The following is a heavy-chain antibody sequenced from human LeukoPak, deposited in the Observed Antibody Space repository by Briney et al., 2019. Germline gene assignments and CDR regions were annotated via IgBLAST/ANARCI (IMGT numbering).Heavy chain of an antibody. D-gene: IGHD6-13*01. CDR1: GGSFSGYY. V-gene: IGHV4-34*01. CDR2: INHSGST. CDR3: ARHSSSRYDAFDI. J-gene: IGHJ3*02. Sequence: PSETLSLTCAVYGGSFSGYYWSWIRQPPGKGLEWIGEINHSGSTNYNPSLKSRVTISVDTSKNQFSLKLSSVTAADTAVYYCARHSSSRYDAFDIWGQGTMVTVSS.